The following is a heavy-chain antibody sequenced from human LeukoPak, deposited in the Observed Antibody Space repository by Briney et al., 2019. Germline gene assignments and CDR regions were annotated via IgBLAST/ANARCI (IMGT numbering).Heavy chain of an antibody. Sequence: GGSLRLSCAASGFTFSSYAMSWVRQAPGKGLEWDSSISGSNDNTYYADSVKDRFTISRDNSKNTLYLHMNSLTADDTAVYYCVRRTGINVSVRFPAWGQGTLVTVSS. D-gene: IGHD2-8*01. CDR1: GFTFSSYA. V-gene: IGHV3-23*01. CDR2: ISGSNDNT. J-gene: IGHJ5*02. CDR3: VRRTGINVSVRFPA.